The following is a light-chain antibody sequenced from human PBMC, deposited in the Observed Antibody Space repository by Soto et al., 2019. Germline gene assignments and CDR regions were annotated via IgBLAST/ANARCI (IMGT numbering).Light chain of an antibody. CDR3: RQYGSLPWT. CDR2: GAS. Sequence: EIVLTQSPGTLSLSPGERATLSCRASQRVSSSYLAWYQQKLGQAPRLLIYGASSRATGIPDRFSGSGSGADFTLTISRLEPEELAVYYCRQYGSLPWTFGQGTKGEIK. CDR1: QRVSSSY. J-gene: IGKJ1*01. V-gene: IGKV3-20*01.